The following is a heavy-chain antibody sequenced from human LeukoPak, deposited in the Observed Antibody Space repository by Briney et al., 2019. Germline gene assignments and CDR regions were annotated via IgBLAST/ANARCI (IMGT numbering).Heavy chain of an antibody. D-gene: IGHD3-22*01. J-gene: IGHJ6*03. CDR2: IDYTGST. CDR3: ARSSEGRCYYDSSGLSYYYYYLDV. CDR1: GASISSYY. Sequence: SETLSLTCTVSGASISSYYWSWIRQPPGKGLEWIGYIDYTGSTNYNPSLRSRVTISVDTSKNQFSLKLSSVTAADTAVYYCARSSEGRCYYDSSGLSYYYYYLDVWGKGTTVTISS. V-gene: IGHV4-59*01.